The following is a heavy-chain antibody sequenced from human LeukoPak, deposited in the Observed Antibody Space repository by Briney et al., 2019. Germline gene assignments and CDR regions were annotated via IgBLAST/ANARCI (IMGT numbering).Heavy chain of an antibody. CDR3: ASPRYNWNNGWFDP. CDR1: GGSFSGYY. J-gene: IGHJ5*02. CDR2: INHSGST. V-gene: IGHV4-34*01. Sequence: SETLSLTGAVYGGSFSGYYWSWIRQPPGKGLEWIGEINHSGSTNYNPSLKSRVTISVDTSKNQFSLKLSSVTAADTAVYYCASPRYNWNNGWFDPWGQGTLVTVSS. D-gene: IGHD1-1*01.